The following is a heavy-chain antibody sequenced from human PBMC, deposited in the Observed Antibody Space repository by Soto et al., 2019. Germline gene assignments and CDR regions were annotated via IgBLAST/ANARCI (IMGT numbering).Heavy chain of an antibody. CDR3: ARERAGLTTLRYFDWLKGRYFDY. CDR1: GFTVSSNY. V-gene: IGHV3-66*01. Sequence: PGGSLRLSCAASGFTVSSNYMSWVRQAPGKGLEWVSVIYSGGSTYYADSVKGRFTISRDNSKNTLYLQMNSLRAEDTAVYYCARERAGLTTLRYFDWLKGRYFDYWGQGTLVTVSS. D-gene: IGHD3-9*01. J-gene: IGHJ4*02. CDR2: IYSGGST.